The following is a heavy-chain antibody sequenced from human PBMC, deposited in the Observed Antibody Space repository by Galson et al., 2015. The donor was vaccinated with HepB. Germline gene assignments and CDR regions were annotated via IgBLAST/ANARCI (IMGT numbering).Heavy chain of an antibody. V-gene: IGHV3-23*01. D-gene: IGHD2-2*02. CDR2: ISGSGGST. CDR1: GFTFSSYA. J-gene: IGHJ4*02. CDR3: AKELVVVPAAIRYFDY. Sequence: SLRLSCAASGFTFSSYAMSWVRQAPGKGLEWVSAISGSGGSTYYADSVKGRFTISRDNSKNTLYLQMNSLRAEDTAVYYCAKELVVVPAAIRYFDYWGQGTLVTVSS.